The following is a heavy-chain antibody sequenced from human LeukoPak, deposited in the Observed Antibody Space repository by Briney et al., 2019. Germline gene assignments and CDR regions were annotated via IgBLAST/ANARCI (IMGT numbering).Heavy chain of an antibody. J-gene: IGHJ4*02. Sequence: GESLKISCKGSGYSFTSYWIAWVRQMPGKGLEWMGIIYPGDSDTRYSPSFQGQVTISADKSIGTAHMQWGSLKASDTAMYYCARRYSDSQIDYWGQGTLVTVSS. CDR2: IYPGDSDT. V-gene: IGHV5-51*01. CDR1: GYSFTSYW. CDR3: ARRYSDSQIDY. D-gene: IGHD4-11*01.